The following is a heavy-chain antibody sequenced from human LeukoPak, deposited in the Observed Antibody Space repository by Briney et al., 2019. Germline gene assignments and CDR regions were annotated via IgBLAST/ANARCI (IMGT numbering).Heavy chain of an antibody. CDR1: GFTFSDYH. V-gene: IGHV3-11*04. D-gene: IGHD1-26*01. Sequence: GGSLRLSCAASGFTFSDYHMSWIRQAPGKGLEWLSYISGSDNTEYYTDSVKGRFTISRDNAKNSLYLQMNSLRAEDTAVYYCASGLLGAFDIWGQGTMVTVSS. CDR2: ISGSDNTE. CDR3: ASGLLGAFDI. J-gene: IGHJ3*02.